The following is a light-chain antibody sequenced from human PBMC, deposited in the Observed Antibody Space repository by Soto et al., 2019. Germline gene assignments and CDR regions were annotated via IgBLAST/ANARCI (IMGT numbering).Light chain of an antibody. J-gene: IGKJ1*01. CDR2: AAS. V-gene: IGKV1-27*01. CDR1: QGTSNY. Sequence: DIQMTQSPSSLSASVGDRVTITCRASQGTSNYLAWYQQKPGKVPKLLIYAASTLQSGVPSRFRGSGSGTYFTLTINSLQPEDVATYYCQKYNSAPAWTVGQGTKVEIK. CDR3: QKYNSAPAWT.